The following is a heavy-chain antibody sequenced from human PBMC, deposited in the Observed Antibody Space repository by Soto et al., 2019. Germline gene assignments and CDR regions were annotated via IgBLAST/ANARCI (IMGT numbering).Heavy chain of an antibody. CDR1: GDSISSADYY. J-gene: IGHJ6*02. CDR3: ARDLWVEPELYYYGMDV. D-gene: IGHD1-1*01. V-gene: IGHV4-30-4*01. Sequence: SETLSLTCTVSGDSISSADYYWSWIRQTPGKGLEWIGHIFYSGTTYYNPSLKSRLTISVDTSKNHFSLRLTSVTAADTAVYYCARDLWVEPELYYYGMDVWSQGTTVTVSS. CDR2: IFYSGTT.